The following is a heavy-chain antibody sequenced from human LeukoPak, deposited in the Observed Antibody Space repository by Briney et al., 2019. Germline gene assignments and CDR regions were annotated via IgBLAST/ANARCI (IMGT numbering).Heavy chain of an antibody. CDR3: ARKAAGPDY. CDR2: IYHSGST. D-gene: IGHD6-13*01. J-gene: IGHJ4*02. CDR1: GYSISSGYY. Sequence: SETLSLTCAVSGYSISSGYYWGWIRQPPGKGLEWIGSIYHSGSTYYNPSLKSRVTISVDTSKNQFSLKLSSVTAADTAVYYCARKAAGPDYWGRGTLVTVSS. V-gene: IGHV4-38-2*01.